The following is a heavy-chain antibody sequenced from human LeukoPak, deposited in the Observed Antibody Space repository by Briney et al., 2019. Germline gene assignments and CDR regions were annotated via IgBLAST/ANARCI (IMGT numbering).Heavy chain of an antibody. Sequence: GWSLRLSCAASGFTFSSYAMHWVRQAPGKGLEWVAVISYDGSNKYYADSVKGRFTISRDNSKNTLYLQMNSLRAEDTAVYYCARGTGYYDSSGYYPIAEYFQHWGQGTLVTVSS. J-gene: IGHJ1*01. CDR2: ISYDGSNK. D-gene: IGHD3-22*01. CDR3: ARGTGYYDSSGYYPIAEYFQH. V-gene: IGHV3-30-3*01. CDR1: GFTFSSYA.